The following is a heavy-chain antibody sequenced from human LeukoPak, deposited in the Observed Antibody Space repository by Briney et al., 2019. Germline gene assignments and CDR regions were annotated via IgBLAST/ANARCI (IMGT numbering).Heavy chain of an antibody. CDR1: GGSISSGGYY. Sequence: TLSLTCTVSGGSISSGGYYWSWIRQHPGQGLEWIGYIYYSGSTYYNPSLKSRVTISVDTSKNQFSLKLSSVTAADTAVYYCARVGRYFDWLLPADYWGQGTLVTVSS. CDR2: IYYSGST. CDR3: ARVGRYFDWLLPADY. J-gene: IGHJ4*02. V-gene: IGHV4-31*03. D-gene: IGHD3-9*01.